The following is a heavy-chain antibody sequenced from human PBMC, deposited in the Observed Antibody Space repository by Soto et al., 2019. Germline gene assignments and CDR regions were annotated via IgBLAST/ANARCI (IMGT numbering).Heavy chain of an antibody. J-gene: IGHJ4*02. CDR2: ISWNSGSI. CDR1: GFTFDDYA. V-gene: IGHV3-9*01. CDR3: AKDIGLNWNYRTAFDY. D-gene: IGHD1-7*01. Sequence: PGGSLRLSCAASGFTFDDYAMHWVRQAPGKGLEWVSGISWNSGSIGYADSVKGRFTISRDNAKNSLYLQMNSLRAEDTALYYCAKDIGLNWNYRTAFDYWGQGTLVTVSS.